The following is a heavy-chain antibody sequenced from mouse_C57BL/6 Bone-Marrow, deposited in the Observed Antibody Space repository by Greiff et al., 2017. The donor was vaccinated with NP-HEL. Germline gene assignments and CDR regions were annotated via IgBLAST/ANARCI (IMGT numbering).Heavy chain of an antibody. Sequence: QVQLQQPGAGSVKPGASVKLSCKASGYTFTSYWMQWVKQRPGQGLEWIGEIDPSDSYTNYNQKFKGKATLTVDTSSSTAYMQLSSLTSEDSAVYYCARPNWDRYFDVRGTGTTVTVSS. CDR3: ARPNWDRYFDV. CDR1: GYTFTSYW. J-gene: IGHJ1*03. D-gene: IGHD4-1*01. CDR2: IDPSDSYT. V-gene: IGHV1-50*01.